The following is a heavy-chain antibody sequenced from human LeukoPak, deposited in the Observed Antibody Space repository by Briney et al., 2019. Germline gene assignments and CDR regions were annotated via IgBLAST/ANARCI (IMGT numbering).Heavy chain of an antibody. CDR3: ARDFSAQVPVTIHDNWFDP. Sequence: GGSLRLSCAASGFTFRSYWMSWLRQAPGKGPEWVANIRQDGSEKYYMDSVKGRFTISRDNAKKPLYLQMNSLRADDTAMYYCARDFSAQVPVTIHDNWFDPWGQGTPVIVSS. CDR1: GFTFRSYW. V-gene: IGHV3-7*01. CDR2: IRQDGSEK. J-gene: IGHJ5*02. D-gene: IGHD2-2*01.